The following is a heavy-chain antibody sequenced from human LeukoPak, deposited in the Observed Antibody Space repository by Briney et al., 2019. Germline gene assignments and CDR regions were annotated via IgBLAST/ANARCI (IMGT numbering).Heavy chain of an antibody. D-gene: IGHD1-26*01. Sequence: SETLSLTCSVSGGSISSYYWSWIRQPPGKGLEWIGYIYYSGSTNYNPSLKSRVTISVDTSKNQFSLKLSSVTAADTAVYYCASSWELLPPAPDYWGQGTLVTVSS. V-gene: IGHV4-59*08. CDR1: GGSISSYY. J-gene: IGHJ4*02. CDR2: IYYSGST. CDR3: ASSWELLPPAPDY.